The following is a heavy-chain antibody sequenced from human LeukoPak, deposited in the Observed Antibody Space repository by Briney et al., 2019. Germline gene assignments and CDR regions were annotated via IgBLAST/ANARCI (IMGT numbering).Heavy chain of an antibody. V-gene: IGHV4-28*01. CDR3: ARSGQPSSGYPSNNWFDP. CDR1: GYSISSSNW. CDR2: IYYSGST. D-gene: IGHD3-3*01. Sequence: SETLSLTCAVSGYSISSSNWWGWIRQPPGKGLEWIGYIYYSGSTYYNPSLKSRVTISVDTSKNQFSLKLSSVTAADTAVYYCARSGQPSSGYPSNNWFDPWGQGTLVTVSS. J-gene: IGHJ5*02.